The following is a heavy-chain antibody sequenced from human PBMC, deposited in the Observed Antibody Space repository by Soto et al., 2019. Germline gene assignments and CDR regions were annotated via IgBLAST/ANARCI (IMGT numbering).Heavy chain of an antibody. J-gene: IGHJ3*02. CDR1: GYTLTELS. CDR3: ARDRSSSGWFSLDAFDI. V-gene: IGHV1-24*01. CDR2: FDPEDGET. Sequence: ASVKVSCKVSGYTLTELSMNWVRQAPGKGLEWMGGFDPEDGETIYAQKFQGRFTISRDNAKNSLYLQMNSLRAEDTAVYYCARDRSSSGWFSLDAFDIWGQGTMVTVSS. D-gene: IGHD6-19*01.